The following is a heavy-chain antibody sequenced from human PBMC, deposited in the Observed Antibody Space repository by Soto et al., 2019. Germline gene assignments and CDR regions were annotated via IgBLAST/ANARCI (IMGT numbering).Heavy chain of an antibody. V-gene: IGHV4-59*08. CDR3: ARHNYGSGSTYFDY. J-gene: IGHJ4*02. CDR2: IYYSAST. D-gene: IGHD3-10*01. CDR1: GGSISSYY. Sequence: SETLSLTCTVSGGSISSYYWSWIRQPPGKGLEWIGYIYYSASTNYNPSLKSRVTISVDTYKNQFSVKLNSMTVADTVVYYCARHNYGSGSTYFDYWGQGTLVTVSS.